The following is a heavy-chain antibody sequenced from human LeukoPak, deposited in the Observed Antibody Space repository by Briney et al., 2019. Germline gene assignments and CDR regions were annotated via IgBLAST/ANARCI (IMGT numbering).Heavy chain of an antibody. CDR2: IIPIFGTT. J-gene: IGHJ6*03. V-gene: IGHV1-69*05. D-gene: IGHD5-24*01. CDR1: GGTFSNDG. CDR3: ARMPTNMYYYFYMDV. Sequence: SVKVSCKASGGTFSNDGISWVRQAPGQGLEWMGGIIPIFGTTKYAQKFQGRVTITRDDSTSTAYMELSSLRSDGTAVYYCARMPTNMYYYFYMDVWGKGTTVTVSS.